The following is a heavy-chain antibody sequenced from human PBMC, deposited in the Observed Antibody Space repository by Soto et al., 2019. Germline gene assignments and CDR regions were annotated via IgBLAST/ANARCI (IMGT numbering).Heavy chain of an antibody. J-gene: IGHJ2*01. CDR2: IYNTGST. CDR1: GVSISTSSYY. V-gene: IGHV4-39*01. CDR3: VRHDACSPIRCFSGYFDL. Sequence: SSETLSLTCTVSGVSISTSSYYWGWVRLAPGKGLEWIGSIYNTGSTYYNPSLNTRVTISVDTSKNQFSLNLNSMTAADTSVYYCVRHDACSPIRCFSGYFDLCGRGALVTVS. D-gene: IGHD2-15*01.